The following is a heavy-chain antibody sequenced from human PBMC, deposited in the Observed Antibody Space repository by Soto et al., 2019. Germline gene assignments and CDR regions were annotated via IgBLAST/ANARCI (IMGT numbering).Heavy chain of an antibody. CDR3: VRHGGVATFDF. D-gene: IGHD3-16*01. CDR2: IYYSGHT. CDR1: GGSLSGYY. V-gene: IGHV4-59*08. J-gene: IGHJ4*01. Sequence: QVQLQESGPGLVRPSETLSLTCTVSGGSLSGYYWSWIRQAPGKGLEWIGYIYYSGHTNYKPSLKSRLTNSLDTSRAQFSQRLKPVTVANTGVYFCVRHGGVATFDFWGHGNLVIVSS.